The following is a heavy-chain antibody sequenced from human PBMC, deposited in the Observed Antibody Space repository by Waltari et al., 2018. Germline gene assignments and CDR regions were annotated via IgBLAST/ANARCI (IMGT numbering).Heavy chain of an antibody. CDR1: EFTFRSYA. CDR2: ISYNERNI. CDR3: ARDYCDRTNCHGMDV. V-gene: IGHV3-30*04. D-gene: IGHD3-22*01. J-gene: IGHJ6*02. Sequence: QVQLVESGGGVVQPGRSLRLSCAASEFTFRSYAMPWVRQAPGKGLEWVAVISYNERNIYYVDSVKGRFTISRDNSQKMLYLQMNSLRAEDTAVYYCARDYCDRTNCHGMDVWGRGTTVTVSS.